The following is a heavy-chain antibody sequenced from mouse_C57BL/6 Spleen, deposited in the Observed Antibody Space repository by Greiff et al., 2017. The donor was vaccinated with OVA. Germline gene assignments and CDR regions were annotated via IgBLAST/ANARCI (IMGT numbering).Heavy chain of an antibody. V-gene: IGHV1-80*01. CDR2: IYPGDGDT. J-gene: IGHJ2*01. Sequence: QVQLQQSGAELVKPGASVKISCKASGYAFSSYWMNWVKQRPGKGLEWIGQIYPGDGDTNYNGKFQGKATLTADKSSSTAYMQLSSLTSEDSAVYFCARTRTTVGLYFDYWGQGTTLTVSS. CDR1: GYAFSSYW. CDR3: ARTRTTVGLYFDY. D-gene: IGHD1-1*01.